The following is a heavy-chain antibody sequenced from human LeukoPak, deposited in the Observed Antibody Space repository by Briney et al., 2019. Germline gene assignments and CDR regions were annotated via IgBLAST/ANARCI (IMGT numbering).Heavy chain of an antibody. CDR1: RYTFASDS. J-gene: IGHJ1*01. Sequence: ASVKVSCKAPRYTFASDSVHWVPQAPGQGLEWMGRINPGGGGTSYAQKFQGRVTMTRDTSTSTVYIDLSILRSADTAVYYCSLNGGRDYSYCSGHGNWGQGTLVTVSS. D-gene: IGHD3-10*01. CDR2: INPGGGGT. V-gene: IGHV1-46*03. CDR3: SLNGGRDYSYCSGHGN.